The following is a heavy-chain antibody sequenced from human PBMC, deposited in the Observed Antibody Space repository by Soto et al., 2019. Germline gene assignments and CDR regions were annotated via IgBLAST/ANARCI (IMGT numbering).Heavy chain of an antibody. CDR2: ISPYDGNT. V-gene: IGHV1-18*01. Sequence: ASVNLYCKAAGYAFSIYGINWVRQAPGQGLEWLGWISPYDGNTKYAQILQGRVSMTTDTSTKTAYMEVRSLRSDDTAVYYCARGGYYDSSGSRNYHYYGMNVWGQGTTVTVSS. CDR3: ARGGYYDSSGSRNYHYYGMNV. CDR1: GYAFSIYG. J-gene: IGHJ6*02. D-gene: IGHD3-22*01.